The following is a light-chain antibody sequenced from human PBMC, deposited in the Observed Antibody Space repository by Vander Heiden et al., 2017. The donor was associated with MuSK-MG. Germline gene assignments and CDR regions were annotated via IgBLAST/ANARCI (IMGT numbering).Light chain of an antibody. V-gene: IGLV3-1*01. CDR3: QAWDSSTAV. Sequence: SSELPQPPSVSVSPGQTASITCSGDKLGDKYACWYQQKPGQYPVLVIYQDSKRPAGIPERFSGSNSGNTATLTISGTQAMDEADYYCQAWDSSTAVFGGGTKLTVL. CDR1: KLGDKY. J-gene: IGLJ2*01. CDR2: QDS.